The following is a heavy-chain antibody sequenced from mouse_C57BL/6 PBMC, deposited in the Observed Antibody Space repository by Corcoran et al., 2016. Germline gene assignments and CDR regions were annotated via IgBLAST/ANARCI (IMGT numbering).Heavy chain of an antibody. D-gene: IGHD1-1*01. Sequence: EVQLQQSGPELVKPGASVKISCKASGYTFTDYYMNWVKQSHGKSLEWIGDINPNNGGTSYNQKFKGKATLTVDKSSSTAYMELRSLTSEDSAVYYCASSWREYFDVWGTGTTVTVSS. J-gene: IGHJ1*03. V-gene: IGHV1-26*01. CDR3: ASSWREYFDV. CDR1: GYTFTDYY. CDR2: INPNNGGT.